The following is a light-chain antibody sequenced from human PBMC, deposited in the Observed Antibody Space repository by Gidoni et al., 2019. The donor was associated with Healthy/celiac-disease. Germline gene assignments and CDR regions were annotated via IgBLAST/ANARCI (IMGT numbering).Light chain of an antibody. CDR2: LGS. Sequence: DIVMTQSPLSLPVTPGEPASISCRSSQSLLHSNGYNYLDWYLQKPGQSPQLLIYLGSNRASGVPDRFSGSGSGTDFTLKISRVEAEDVGVYYCMQALQTRSTFXPXTKVXIK. V-gene: IGKV2-28*01. J-gene: IGKJ3*01. CDR1: QSLLHSNGYNY. CDR3: MQALQTRST.